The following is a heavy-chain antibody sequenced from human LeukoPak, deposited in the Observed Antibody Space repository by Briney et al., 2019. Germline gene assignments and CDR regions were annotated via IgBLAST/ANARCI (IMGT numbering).Heavy chain of an antibody. V-gene: IGHV3-23*01. CDR1: GFTFSNYA. Sequence: GGSLRLSCTASGFTFSNYAMSWVRQAPGKGLEWVSTISGSDGGTYYVDSVKGRFTISRDNSKNTLYLQMNSLRVEDTAIYYCAKGRGYCTGGSCYSDYWGQGTLVTVSS. CDR2: ISGSDGGT. CDR3: AKGRGYCTGGSCYSDY. D-gene: IGHD2-15*01. J-gene: IGHJ4*02.